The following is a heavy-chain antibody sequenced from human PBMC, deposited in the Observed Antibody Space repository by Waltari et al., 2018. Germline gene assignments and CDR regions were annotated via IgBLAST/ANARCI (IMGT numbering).Heavy chain of an antibody. V-gene: IGHV3-30*18. Sequence: QVQLVESGGGVVQPGRSLRLSCAASGFTFSSYGMHWVRQAPGKGLEWVAVRTNDGNNTYKADSGTGRFTISRDNSKNTLYLQMNSLRAEDTAVYYCAKTVSGSYYFDAFDIWGQGTMVTVSS. CDR3: AKTVSGSYYFDAFDI. D-gene: IGHD1-26*01. J-gene: IGHJ3*02. CDR1: GFTFSSYG. CDR2: RTNDGNNT.